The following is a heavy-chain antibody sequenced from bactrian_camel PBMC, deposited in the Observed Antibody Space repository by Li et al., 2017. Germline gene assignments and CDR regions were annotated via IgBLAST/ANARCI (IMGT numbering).Heavy chain of an antibody. D-gene: IGHD6*01. CDR1: PYTHCL. V-gene: IGHV3S31*01. J-gene: IGHJ4*01. CDR2: IYEPGGGT. Sequence: DVQLVESGGGSVQAGGSLRLTCAGTPYTHCLGWFRQVPGKGREAVASIYEPGGGTKYADAVKGRFTVSRGDGGNTLMLQMTGLKLEDSATYYCATTTRSSSVDCRGRLSRVDFTYQGRGTQVTVS.